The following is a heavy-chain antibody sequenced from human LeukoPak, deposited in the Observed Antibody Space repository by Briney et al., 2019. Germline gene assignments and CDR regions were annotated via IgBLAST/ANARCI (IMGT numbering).Heavy chain of an antibody. CDR2: INHSGST. Sequence: SETLSLTCAVYGGSFSGYYWSWIRQPPGKGLEWIGEINHSGSTNYNPSLKSRVTISVDTSKNQLSLRVTSVTAADTAVYYCARDERYDSSGYPFDYWGQGTLVTVSS. J-gene: IGHJ4*02. CDR1: GGSFSGYY. D-gene: IGHD3-22*01. V-gene: IGHV4-34*01. CDR3: ARDERYDSSGYPFDY.